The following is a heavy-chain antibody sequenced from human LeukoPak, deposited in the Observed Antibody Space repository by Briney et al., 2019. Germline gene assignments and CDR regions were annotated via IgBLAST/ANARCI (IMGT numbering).Heavy chain of an antibody. Sequence: GESLKISCKGSGYRFTSYWITWVRQMPGKGLEWMGIIYPGDSDTRYSPSFQGQVTISADKSIGTAYLQWSSLKASDTAMYYCTRRPGNYYDYWGQGTLVTVSS. J-gene: IGHJ4*02. V-gene: IGHV5-51*01. D-gene: IGHD1-26*01. CDR1: GYRFTSYW. CDR2: IYPGDSDT. CDR3: TRRPGNYYDY.